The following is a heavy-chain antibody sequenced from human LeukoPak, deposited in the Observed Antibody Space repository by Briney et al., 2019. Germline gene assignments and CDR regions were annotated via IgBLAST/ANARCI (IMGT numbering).Heavy chain of an antibody. V-gene: IGHV4-4*09. J-gene: IGHJ4*02. CDR1: GFTFSSYL. CDR2: IYTSGST. D-gene: IGHD4-17*01. CDR3: ARHTPATVTTVFDY. Sequence: GSLRLSCAASGFTFSSYLMSWVRQAPGKGLEWIGYIYTSGSTNYNPSLKSRVTISVDTSKNQFSLKLSSVTAADTAVYYCARHTPATVTTVFDYWGQGTLVTVSS.